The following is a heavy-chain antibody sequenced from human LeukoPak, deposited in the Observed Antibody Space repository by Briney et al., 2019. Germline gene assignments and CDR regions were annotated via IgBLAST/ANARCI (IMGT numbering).Heavy chain of an antibody. CDR2: IYPGDSDT. D-gene: IGHD4-17*01. V-gene: IGHV5-51*01. CDR3: ALFTATVTPFDY. Sequence: GESLQISCKGSGYSFTSYWIGWVRQLPGKGLEWMGIIYPGDSDTRYSPSFQGQVTISADKSISTAYLQWGSLKASDTAMYYCALFTATVTPFDYWGQGTLVTVSS. J-gene: IGHJ4*02. CDR1: GYSFTSYW.